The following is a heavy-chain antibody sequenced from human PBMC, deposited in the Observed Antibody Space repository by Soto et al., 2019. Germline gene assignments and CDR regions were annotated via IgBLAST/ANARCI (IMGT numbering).Heavy chain of an antibody. CDR3: ARLGSSLLWFGELSPAWWFDP. V-gene: IGHV4-59*08. CDR1: GGSISSYD. J-gene: IGHJ5*02. CDR2: IYYSGST. D-gene: IGHD3-10*01. Sequence: SETQSLTCTVSGGSISSYDWSWIRQPPGKGLEWIGYIYYSGSTNYNPSLKSRVTISVDTSKNQFSLKLSSVTAADTAVYYCARLGSSLLWFGELSPAWWFDPWGQGTLVTVSS.